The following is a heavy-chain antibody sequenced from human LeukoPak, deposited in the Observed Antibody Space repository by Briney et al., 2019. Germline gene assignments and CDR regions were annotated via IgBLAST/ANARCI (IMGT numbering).Heavy chain of an antibody. V-gene: IGHV4-4*07. Sequence: PSETLSLTCTVSGGSISSYYWSWIRQPAGKGLEWIGRIYTSGSTSYNPSLKSRVTMSVDTSKNQFSLKLSSVTAADTAVYYCARDLLPSLWYSSGWYLGSGAFDIWGQGTMVTVSS. D-gene: IGHD6-19*01. CDR3: ARDLLPSLWYSSGWYLGSGAFDI. CDR2: IYTSGST. CDR1: GGSISSYY. J-gene: IGHJ3*02.